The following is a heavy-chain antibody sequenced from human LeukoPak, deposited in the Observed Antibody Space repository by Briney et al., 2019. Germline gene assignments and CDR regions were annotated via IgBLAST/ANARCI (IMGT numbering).Heavy chain of an antibody. CDR2: IKSDGSNT. D-gene: IGHD4-23*01. Sequence: GGSLRLSCAASGFIFSTYWMHWVRQAPGKGLVWVSRIKSDGSNTDYTDSAKGRFTISRDNAKNTLYLHMNSLRVEDTALYYCARDAETPGAFDIWGQGTMVTVSS. V-gene: IGHV3-74*01. J-gene: IGHJ3*02. CDR3: ARDAETPGAFDI. CDR1: GFIFSTYW.